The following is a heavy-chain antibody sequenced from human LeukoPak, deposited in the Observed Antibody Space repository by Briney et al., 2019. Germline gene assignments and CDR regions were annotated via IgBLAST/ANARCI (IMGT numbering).Heavy chain of an antibody. D-gene: IGHD3-22*01. CDR3: ARVGYYYDSSGYQDTFDI. Sequence: ASVKVACKVSGYTLTELSMHWVRQAPGKGLEWMGGFDPEDGETIYAQKFQGRVTMTEDTSTDTAYMELSSLKSEDTAVYYCARVGYYYDSSGYQDTFDIWGQGTMVIVSS. CDR1: GYTLTELS. V-gene: IGHV1-24*01. CDR2: FDPEDGET. J-gene: IGHJ3*02.